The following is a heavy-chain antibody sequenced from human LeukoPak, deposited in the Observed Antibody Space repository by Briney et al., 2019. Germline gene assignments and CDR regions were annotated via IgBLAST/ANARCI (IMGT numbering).Heavy chain of an antibody. V-gene: IGHV4-39*01. CDR2: IYYSGST. Sequence: PSETLSLTCTVSGGSISSSSYYWGWIRQPPGKGLEWIGNIYYSGSTYYNPSLKSRVTISVDTSKNQFSLKLSSVTAADTAVYYCARPGYCSSTSCPPDYWGQGTLVTVSS. CDR1: GGSISSSSYY. D-gene: IGHD2-2*01. CDR3: ARPGYCSSTSCPPDY. J-gene: IGHJ4*02.